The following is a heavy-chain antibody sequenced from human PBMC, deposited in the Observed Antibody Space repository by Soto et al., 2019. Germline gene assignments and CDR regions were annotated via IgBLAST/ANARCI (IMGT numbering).Heavy chain of an antibody. Sequence: PGESLKISCKGSGYSFTSYWIGWVRQMPGKGLEWMGIIYPGDSDTRYSPSFQGQVTISADKSISTAYLQWSSLKASDTAMYYCARQTYVFWSGYPYYYGMDVWGQGTTVPVAS. CDR1: GYSFTSYW. V-gene: IGHV5-51*01. D-gene: IGHD3-3*01. J-gene: IGHJ6*02. CDR2: IYPGDSDT. CDR3: ARQTYVFWSGYPYYYGMDV.